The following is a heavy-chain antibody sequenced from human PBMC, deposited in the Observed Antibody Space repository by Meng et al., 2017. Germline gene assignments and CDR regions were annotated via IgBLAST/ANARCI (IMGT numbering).Heavy chain of an antibody. CDR3: ARDTYHYGAGTSLYVVSSAMDV. J-gene: IGHJ6*02. CDR2: ISAYNGNT. V-gene: IGHV1-18*01. D-gene: IGHD3-10*01. Sequence: ASVKVSCKASGYTFSSYGISWVRQAPGQGLEWMGWISAYNGNTNYALTLRGRVTMTTDTSTATAYMELRSLRSDDTAVYYCARDTYHYGAGTSLYVVSSAMDVWGQGTTVTVSS. CDR1: GYTFSSYG.